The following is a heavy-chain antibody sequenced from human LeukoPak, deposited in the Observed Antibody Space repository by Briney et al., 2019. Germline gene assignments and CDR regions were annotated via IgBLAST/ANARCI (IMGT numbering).Heavy chain of an antibody. V-gene: IGHV4-59*01. D-gene: IGHD3-22*01. J-gene: IGHJ3*02. Sequence: SETLSLTCTVSGGSISTYYWSCIRQPPGKGLEWIGYIYYTGSTNYNPSPKRRVTISVDTSKNQFSLKLSSVTAADTAVYYCASLGGYYYDSSGYLHAFDIWGQGTMVTVSS. CDR1: GGSISTYY. CDR3: ASLGGYYYDSSGYLHAFDI. CDR2: IYYTGST.